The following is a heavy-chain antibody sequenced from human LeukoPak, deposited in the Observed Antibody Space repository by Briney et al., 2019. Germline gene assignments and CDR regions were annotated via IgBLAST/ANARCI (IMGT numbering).Heavy chain of an antibody. D-gene: IGHD3-22*01. CDR2: IYYSGST. CDR3: ARDRLWGYYDSSGYPI. J-gene: IGHJ3*02. V-gene: IGHV4-59*11. Sequence: SETLSLTCTVSGGSISSHYWSWIRQPPGKGLEWIGYIYYSGSTKYNPSLKSRVTISVDTSKTQFSLKLSSVTAADTAVYYCARDRLWGYYDSSGYPIWGQGTMVTVSS. CDR1: GGSISSHY.